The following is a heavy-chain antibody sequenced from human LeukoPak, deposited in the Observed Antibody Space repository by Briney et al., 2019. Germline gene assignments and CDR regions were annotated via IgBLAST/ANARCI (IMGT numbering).Heavy chain of an antibody. Sequence: GGSLKLSCAASGFTFSGSAMHWVRQASGKGLEWVGRIRSKANSYATAYAASVKGRFTISRGDSKNTAYLQMNSLKTEDTAVYYCTSPAGTSDYWGQGTLATVSS. CDR2: IRSKANSYAT. CDR3: TSPAGTSDY. J-gene: IGHJ4*02. V-gene: IGHV3-73*01. D-gene: IGHD3-10*01. CDR1: GFTFSGSA.